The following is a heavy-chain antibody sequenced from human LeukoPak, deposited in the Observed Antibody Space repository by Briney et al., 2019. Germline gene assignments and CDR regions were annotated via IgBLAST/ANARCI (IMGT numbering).Heavy chain of an antibody. CDR2: ISSSSSYI. D-gene: IGHD6-13*01. CDR3: ARTGVSSSWYGDY. J-gene: IGHJ4*02. CDR1: GFTFSSYS. V-gene: IGHV3-21*01. Sequence: GGSLRLSCAASGFTFSSYSMNWVRQAPAKGLEWVSSISSSSSYIYYADSVKGRFTISRDNAKNSLYLQMNSLRAEDTAVYYCARTGVSSSWYGDYWGQGTLVTVSS.